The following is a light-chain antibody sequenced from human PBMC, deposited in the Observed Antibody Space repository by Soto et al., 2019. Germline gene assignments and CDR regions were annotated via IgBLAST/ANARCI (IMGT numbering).Light chain of an antibody. J-gene: IGLJ1*01. Sequence: QSVLTQPRSASGSPGQSFTISCTGTSSDITDNKYVSRFQQHPGKAPKLLIYEVNKRPSGVPDRCSGAKSGNTASLTVSGLQSDDEADYYCNSYVGSNNYVFGTGTKVTVL. CDR2: EVN. CDR3: NSYVGSNNYV. CDR1: SSDITDNKY. V-gene: IGLV2-8*01.